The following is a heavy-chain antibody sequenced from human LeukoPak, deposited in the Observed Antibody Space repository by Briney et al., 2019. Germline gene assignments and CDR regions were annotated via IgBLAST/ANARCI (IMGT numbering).Heavy chain of an antibody. Sequence: SVKVSCKASGDTFTGYYMHWVRQAPGQGLEWMGRINPNSGGTNYAQKFQGRVTMTRDTSISTAYMELSRLRSDDTAVYYCAREAESNDWFDPWGQGTLVTVSS. J-gene: IGHJ5*02. D-gene: IGHD2/OR15-2a*01. CDR3: AREAESNDWFDP. CDR2: INPNSGGT. V-gene: IGHV1-2*06. CDR1: GDTFTGYY.